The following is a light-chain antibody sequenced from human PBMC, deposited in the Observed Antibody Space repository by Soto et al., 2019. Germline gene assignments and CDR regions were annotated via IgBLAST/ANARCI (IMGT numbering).Light chain of an antibody. CDR1: QGISSY. V-gene: IGKV1-9*01. Sequence: DFQMPQSPYTLSASVGDRFTITCLASQGISSYLAWYQQKPGKAPKLLIYAASTLQSGVPSRFSGSGSGTDFTLTISSLQPEDFATYYCQQLNSYPLTFCQGSRLEVK. CDR2: AAS. CDR3: QQLNSYPLT. J-gene: IGKJ5*01.